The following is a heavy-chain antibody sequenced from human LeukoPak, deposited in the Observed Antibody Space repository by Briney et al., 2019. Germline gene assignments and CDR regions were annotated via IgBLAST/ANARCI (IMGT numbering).Heavy chain of an antibody. V-gene: IGHV4-59*01. D-gene: IGHD3-22*01. J-gene: IGHJ4*02. Sequence: KPSETPSLTCTVPGGSISTYYWSWIRQPPGKGLDWIGYISYSGSTNYNPSLKSRVTISVDTSKNQFSLKVNSVTAADTAVYYRARGRGSGYPYYFDSWGQGTLVTVSS. CDR2: ISYSGST. CDR3: ARGRGSGYPYYFDS. CDR1: GGSISTYY.